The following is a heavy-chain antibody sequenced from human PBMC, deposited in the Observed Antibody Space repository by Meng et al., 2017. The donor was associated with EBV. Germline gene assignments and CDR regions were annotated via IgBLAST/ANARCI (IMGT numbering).Heavy chain of an antibody. D-gene: IGHD6-6*01. Sequence: KQSLPTLGNPPRLLTMPFPCPGFPTTTLGVGVGWIRQPPGKALEWLALIYWDDDKRYSPSLKSRLTITKDTSKNQVVLTMTNMDPVDAATYYCAHIIAARPFDYWGQGTLVTVSS. J-gene: IGHJ4*02. V-gene: IGHV2-5*02. CDR3: AHIIAARPFDY. CDR2: IYWDDDK. CDR1: GFPTTTLGVG.